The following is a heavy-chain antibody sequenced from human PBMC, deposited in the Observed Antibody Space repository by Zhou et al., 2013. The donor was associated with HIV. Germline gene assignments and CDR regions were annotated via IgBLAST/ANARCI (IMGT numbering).Heavy chain of an antibody. J-gene: IGHJ4*02. D-gene: IGHD2-15*01. CDR3: AREGCSGGSCYSG. V-gene: IGHV1-69*04. CDR2: IIPILGIA. Sequence: QVQLVQSGAEVKKPGSSVKVSCKASGGTFSSYAISWVRQAPGQGLEWMGRIIPILGIANYAQKFQGRVTITADKSTSTAYMELSSLRSEDTAVYYCAREGCSGGSCYSGWGQGTLVTVSS. CDR1: GGTFSSYA.